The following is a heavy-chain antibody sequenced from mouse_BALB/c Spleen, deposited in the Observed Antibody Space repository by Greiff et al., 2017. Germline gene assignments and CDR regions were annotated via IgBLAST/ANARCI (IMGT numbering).Heavy chain of an antibody. Sequence: EVQRVESGGGLVQPGGSLKLSCAASGFDFSRYWMSWVRQAPGKGLEWIGEINPDSSTINYTPSLKDKFIISRDNAKNTLYLQMSKVRSEDTALYYCARPGGNYGAWFAYWGQGTLVTVSA. CDR3: ARPGGNYGAWFAY. V-gene: IGHV4-1*02. CDR2: INPDSSTI. D-gene: IGHD2-1*01. J-gene: IGHJ3*01. CDR1: GFDFSRYW.